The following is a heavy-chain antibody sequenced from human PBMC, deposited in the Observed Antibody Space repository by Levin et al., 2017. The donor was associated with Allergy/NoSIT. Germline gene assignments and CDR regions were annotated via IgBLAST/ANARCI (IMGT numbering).Heavy chain of an antibody. CDR2: VYYSGTA. J-gene: IGHJ5*01. V-gene: IGHV4-61*01. CDR3: TRDRGSSGWFES. Sequence: SETLSLTCTVSGGPVNSGSYYWSWIRQPPGKGLEWIGSVYYSGTANYNPSLKRRASITVDTSKNQFSLTLSSLTAADTAVYYCTRDRGSSGWFESWGQGTLVTVSS. CDR1: GGPVNSGSYY. D-gene: IGHD6-19*01.